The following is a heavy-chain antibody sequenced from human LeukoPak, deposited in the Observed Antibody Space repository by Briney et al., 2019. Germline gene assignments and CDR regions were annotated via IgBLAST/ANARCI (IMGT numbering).Heavy chain of an antibody. CDR1: GGSISNYY. J-gene: IGHJ4*02. CDR2: INHGGST. D-gene: IGHD5-18*01. V-gene: IGHV4-34*01. CDR3: ARATAMVLPNNYYFDS. Sequence: SETLSLTCAVSGGSISNYYWTWIRQPPGKGLEWIGEINHGGSTNYNPSLKSRVTISVDTSKNQFSLKLSSVTAADTAVYYCARATAMVLPNNYYFDSWGQGTLVTVSS.